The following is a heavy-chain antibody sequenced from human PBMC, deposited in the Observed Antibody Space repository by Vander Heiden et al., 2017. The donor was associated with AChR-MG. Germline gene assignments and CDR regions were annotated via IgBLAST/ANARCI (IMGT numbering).Heavy chain of an antibody. V-gene: IGHV1-2*02. CDR2: INPNSGGT. CDR3: ARGDTVTTYYYYYYMDV. Sequence: QVQLVQSGAEVKKPGASVKVSCTASGSTSTGYYMHWVRQAPGQGLEWMGWINPNSGGTNYAQKFQGRVTMTRDTSISTAYMELSRLRSDDTAVYYCARGDTVTTYYYYYYMDVWGKGTTVTVSS. CDR1: GSTSTGYY. D-gene: IGHD4-4*01. J-gene: IGHJ6*03.